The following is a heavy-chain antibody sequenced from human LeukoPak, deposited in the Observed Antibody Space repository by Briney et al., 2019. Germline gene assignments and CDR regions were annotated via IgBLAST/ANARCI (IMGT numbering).Heavy chain of an antibody. CDR3: ARAEAYCSGGSCYFGYFDY. V-gene: IGHV1-46*01. D-gene: IGHD2-15*01. Sequence: ASVKVSCKASGYTFTGYYMHWVRQAPGQGLEWMGIINPSGGSTSYAQKFQGRVTMTRDTSTSTVYMELSSLRSEDTAVYYCARAEAYCSGGSCYFGYFDYWGQGTLVTVSS. CDR1: GYTFTGYY. CDR2: INPSGGST. J-gene: IGHJ4*02.